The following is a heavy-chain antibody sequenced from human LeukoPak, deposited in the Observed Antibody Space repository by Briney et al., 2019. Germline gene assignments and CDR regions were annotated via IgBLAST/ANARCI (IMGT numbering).Heavy chain of an antibody. CDR3: ARDYFSSRYYFDY. CDR1: GGSISSYY. D-gene: IGHD2/OR15-2a*01. J-gene: IGHJ4*02. CDR2: IYYSGST. Sequence: SETLSLTCTVSGGSISSYYWGWIRQPPGKGLEWIGSIYYSGSTYYNPSLKSRVTISVDTSKNQFSLKLSSVTAADTAVYYCARDYFSSRYYFDYWGQGTLVTVSS. V-gene: IGHV4-39*07.